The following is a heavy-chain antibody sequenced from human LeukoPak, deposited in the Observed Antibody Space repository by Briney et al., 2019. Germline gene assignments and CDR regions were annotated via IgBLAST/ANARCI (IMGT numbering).Heavy chain of an antibody. CDR2: ISGSGGST. CDR1: GFTFSSYA. V-gene: IGHV3-23*01. D-gene: IGHD7-27*01. Sequence: AGGSLRLSCAASGFTFSSYAMSWVRQAPGKGLEWVSAISGSGGSTYYADSVKGRFTISRDNSNNTLYLQMNSLRPEDTAVYLCAKDRSWGMNSAEYWGQGTLVTVSS. CDR3: AKDRSWGMNSAEY. J-gene: IGHJ4*02.